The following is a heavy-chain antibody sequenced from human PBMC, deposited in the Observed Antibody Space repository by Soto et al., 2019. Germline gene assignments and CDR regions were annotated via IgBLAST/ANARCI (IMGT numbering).Heavy chain of an antibody. J-gene: IGHJ4*02. V-gene: IGHV1-24*01. Sequence: ASVKVSCKVSGYTLTELSMHWVRQAPGKGLEWMGGFDPEDGETIYAQKFQGRVTMTEDTSTDTAYMGLSSLRSEDTAVYYCATIGITGTTDFFASPSPFDYWGQGTLVTVSS. D-gene: IGHD1-20*01. CDR2: FDPEDGET. CDR3: ATIGITGTTDFFASPSPFDY. CDR1: GYTLTELS.